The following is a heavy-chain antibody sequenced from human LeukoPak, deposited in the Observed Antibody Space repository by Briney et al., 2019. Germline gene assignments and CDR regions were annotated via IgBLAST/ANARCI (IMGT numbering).Heavy chain of an antibody. CDR2: ISYDGSNI. J-gene: IGHJ4*02. V-gene: IGHV3-30-3*01. CDR1: GFDFNNYV. Sequence: GRSLRLSCAASGFDFNNYVMHWVRQAPGKGLEWVAVISYDGSNIYYSDSVKGRFTISRDNSKNTLYVQMSSLRPEDTAVYYCAKEGIWNLDYWGQGTLVTVSS. CDR3: AKEGIWNLDY. D-gene: IGHD1-1*01.